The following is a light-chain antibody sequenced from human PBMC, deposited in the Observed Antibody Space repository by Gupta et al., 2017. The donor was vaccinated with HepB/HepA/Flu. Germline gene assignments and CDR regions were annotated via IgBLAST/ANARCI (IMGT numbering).Light chain of an antibody. Sequence: QSALTQPASVSGSPGQSITISCTGTSSDVSWYQQHPGKAPNLMFYAVSNRPARVSYRFSGSKSGDTASLTTSGLQAEDEADYYCSSFTSTSSLVVFGGGTKVTVL. J-gene: IGLJ2*01. CDR1: SSDV. CDR2: AVS. V-gene: IGLV2-14*01. CDR3: SSFTSTSSLVV.